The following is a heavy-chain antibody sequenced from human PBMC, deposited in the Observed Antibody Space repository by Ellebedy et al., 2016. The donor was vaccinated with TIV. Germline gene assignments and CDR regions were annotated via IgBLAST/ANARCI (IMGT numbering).Heavy chain of an antibody. J-gene: IGHJ6*02. CDR3: ARAGAGIAIFGVVRYGMDV. D-gene: IGHD3-3*01. Sequence: SETLSLTCTVSGYSISSGYYWGWIRQPPGTGLEWIGNIYHSGSTFYNPSLKSRVTISVDTSKNQFSLKLSSVTAADTAVYYCARAGAGIAIFGVVRYGMDVWGQGTTVTVSS. CDR1: GYSISSGYY. CDR2: IYHSGST. V-gene: IGHV4-38-2*02.